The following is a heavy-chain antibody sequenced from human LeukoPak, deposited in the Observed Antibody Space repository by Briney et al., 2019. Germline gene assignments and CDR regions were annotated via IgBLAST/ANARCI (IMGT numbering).Heavy chain of an antibody. Sequence: PGGSLRLSCAASGFTFSSYAMSWVRQAPGKGLEWVSAISASGYSTHYADSVKGRFTISRDNSKNTLYLQMNSLTAEDTAVYYCATPLGMVRVFDLWGRGTLVTVSS. V-gene: IGHV3-23*01. CDR3: ATPLGMVRVFDL. CDR2: ISASGYST. CDR1: GFTFSSYA. J-gene: IGHJ2*01. D-gene: IGHD3-10*01.